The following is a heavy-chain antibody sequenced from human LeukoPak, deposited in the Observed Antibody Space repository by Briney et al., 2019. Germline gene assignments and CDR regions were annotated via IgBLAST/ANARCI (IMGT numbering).Heavy chain of an antibody. CDR1: GDSISSNTYY. V-gene: IGHV4-39*01. CDR3: ARRNDILTGYYSNFDY. J-gene: IGHJ4*02. Sequence: KPSETLSLTCTVFGDSISSNTYYWGWIRQPPGKGLEWLASIYYTGSTYYNPSLKGRATISVDTSRNQFSLKLSSVTAADTAVYYCARRNDILTGYYSNFDYWGQGILVTVSS. CDR2: IYYTGST. D-gene: IGHD3-9*01.